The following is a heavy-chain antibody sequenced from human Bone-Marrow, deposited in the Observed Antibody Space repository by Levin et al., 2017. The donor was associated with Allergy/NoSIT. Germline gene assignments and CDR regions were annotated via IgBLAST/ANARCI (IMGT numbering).Heavy chain of an antibody. CDR1: GYDFTTYW. V-gene: IGHV5-51*01. CDR2: IYPGDSDT. J-gene: IGHJ5*02. D-gene: IGHD3-10*01. Sequence: ASVKVSCKASGYDFTTYWIGWVRQMPGKGLEWMGIIYPGDSDTRYSPSFQGLVTISADTSMNTAYLQWSSLKASDTAIYYCTRLGSSGFDPWGQGTLVTVSS. CDR3: TRLGSSGFDP.